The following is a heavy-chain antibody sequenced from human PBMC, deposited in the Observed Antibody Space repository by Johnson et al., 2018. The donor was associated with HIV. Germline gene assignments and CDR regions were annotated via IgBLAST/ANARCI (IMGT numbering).Heavy chain of an antibody. D-gene: IGHD1-1*01. Sequence: QVQLVESGGGLAQPAWSPRLSCAASQFTFSTYYMNCVRQAPGSALELVAFIRYDGSNKYYADSVKGRFTISRDNSKNIVYLQMDSLRAEDTGLYYCAKESRYSARYNWTDGYAFDIWGQGTMVTGSS. CDR2: IRYDGSNK. CDR1: QFTFSTYY. CDR3: AKESRYSARYNWTDGYAFDI. J-gene: IGHJ3*02. V-gene: IGHV3-30*02.